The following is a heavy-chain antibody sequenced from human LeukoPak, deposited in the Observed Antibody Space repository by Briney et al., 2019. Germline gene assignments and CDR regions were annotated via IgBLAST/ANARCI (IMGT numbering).Heavy chain of an antibody. Sequence: PGGSLRLSCAASGFTFSSYGMHWVRQAPGKGLEWVAFIRYDGSNKYYADSVKGRFTISRDNSKNTLYLQMNSLRAEDTAVYYCANATLRTTVVKGVLDYWGQGTLVTVSS. J-gene: IGHJ4*02. V-gene: IGHV3-30*02. CDR1: GFTFSSYG. CDR3: ANATLRTTVVKGVLDY. CDR2: IRYDGSNK. D-gene: IGHD4-23*01.